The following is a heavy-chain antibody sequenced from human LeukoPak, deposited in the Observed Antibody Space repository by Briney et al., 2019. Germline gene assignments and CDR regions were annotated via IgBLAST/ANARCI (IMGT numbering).Heavy chain of an antibody. Sequence: SETLSLTCAVYGGSFSGYYWSWIRQPPGKGLEWIGEINHSGSTNYNPSLKSRVTISLDTSKNQFSLKLSSVTAADTAVYYCARHHPRNTVDFWGQGTLVTVSS. CDR1: GGSFSGYY. V-gene: IGHV4-34*01. J-gene: IGHJ4*02. CDR3: ARHHPRNTVDF. CDR2: INHSGST. D-gene: IGHD2/OR15-2a*01.